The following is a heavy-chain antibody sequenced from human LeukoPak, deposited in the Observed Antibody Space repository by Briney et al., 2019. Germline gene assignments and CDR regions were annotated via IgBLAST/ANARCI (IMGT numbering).Heavy chain of an antibody. V-gene: IGHV4-59*01. D-gene: IGHD5-12*01. J-gene: IGHJ6*02. Sequence: SETLSLTCTVSGGSISNYYWSWIRQPPGKGLEWIWHIYYSGSTNYNPSLKSRVTISVDTSKNQFSLKVNSVTAADTAVYYCARDTTTDYYYYYGLDVWGQGTTVTVSS. CDR2: IYYSGST. CDR3: ARDTTTDYYYYYGLDV. CDR1: GGSISNYY.